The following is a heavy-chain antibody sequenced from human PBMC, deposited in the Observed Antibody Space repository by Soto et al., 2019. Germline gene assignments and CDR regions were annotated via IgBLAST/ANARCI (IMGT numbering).Heavy chain of an antibody. Sequence: ASVKVSCKASGYTFTSYGISWVRQAPGQGLEWMGWISAYNGNTNYAQKLQGRVTMTTDTSTSTAYMELRSLRSDDTAVYYCASTHLNTVAYDYWGQGTLVTVSS. CDR2: ISAYNGNT. V-gene: IGHV1-18*01. J-gene: IGHJ4*02. CDR1: GYTFTSYG. CDR3: ASTHLNTVAYDY. D-gene: IGHD4-17*01.